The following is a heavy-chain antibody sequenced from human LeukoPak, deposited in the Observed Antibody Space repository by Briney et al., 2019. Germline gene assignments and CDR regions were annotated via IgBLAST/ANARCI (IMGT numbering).Heavy chain of an antibody. V-gene: IGHV4-39*01. Sequence: PSETLSLTCTVSGGAIISDKFYWGWVRQPPGKGLEWVGSINYSGTTYYNPSLRSRVSISVDTSRTQFFLRLNSVTAADTAVYYCGRLFDSWGQGILVTVSS. CDR1: GGAIISDKFY. CDR3: GRLFDS. J-gene: IGHJ4*02. CDR2: INYSGTT.